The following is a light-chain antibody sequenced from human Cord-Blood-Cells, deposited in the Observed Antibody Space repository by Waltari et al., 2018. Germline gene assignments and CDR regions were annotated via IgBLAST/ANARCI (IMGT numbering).Light chain of an antibody. J-gene: IGKJ4*01. CDR3: QQYNSYPLT. Sequence: TQMTQSPSTLSASVGDRVTITCRASQSISSWLAWYQQKPGKAPKLLIYKASSLESGVPSRFSGSGSGTEFTLTISSLQPDDCATYYCQQYNSYPLTFGGGTKVEIK. CDR2: KAS. CDR1: QSISSW. V-gene: IGKV1-5*03.